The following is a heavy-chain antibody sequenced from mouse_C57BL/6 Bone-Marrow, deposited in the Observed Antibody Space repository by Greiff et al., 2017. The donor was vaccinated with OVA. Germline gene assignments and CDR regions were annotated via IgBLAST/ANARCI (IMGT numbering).Heavy chain of an antibody. D-gene: IGHD3-1*01. CDR2: IRNKANGYTT. CDR3: ARYTGYRFDY. CDR1: GFTFTDYY. J-gene: IGHJ2*01. Sequence: EVKVVESGGGLVQPGGSLSLSCAASGFTFTDYYMSWVRQPPGKALEWLGFIRNKANGYTTEYSASVKGRFTISRDNSQSILYLQMNALRAEDSATYYCARYTGYRFDYWGQGTTLTVSS. V-gene: IGHV7-3*01.